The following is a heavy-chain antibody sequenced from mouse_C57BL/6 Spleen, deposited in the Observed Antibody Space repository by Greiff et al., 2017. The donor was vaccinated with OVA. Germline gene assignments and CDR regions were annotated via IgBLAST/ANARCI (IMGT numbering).Heavy chain of an antibody. CDR1: GYAFRSYW. CDR2: IYPGDGDT. V-gene: IGHV1-80*01. D-gene: IGHD2-1*01. J-gene: IGHJ2*01. CDR3: ARGNYLYYFDY. Sequence: VQLQQSGAELVKPGASVKISCKASGYAFRSYWMNWVKQRPGKGLEWIGQIYPGDGDTNYNGKFKGKATLTADKSSSTTYMQLSSLTSEDSAVDFCARGNYLYYFDYWGQGTTLTVSS.